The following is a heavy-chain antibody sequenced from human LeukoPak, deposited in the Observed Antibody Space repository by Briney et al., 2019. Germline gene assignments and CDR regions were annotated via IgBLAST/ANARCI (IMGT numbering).Heavy chain of an antibody. Sequence: PSETLSLTCAVYGASFSGYYWSWIRQPPGKGLEWIGEINHSGRTNYNPSLKSRVTISVDTSKNQFSLKLSSVAAAGTAVYYCARVRELGNWGQGSLVTVSS. V-gene: IGHV4-34*01. CDR2: INHSGRT. CDR1: GASFSGYY. D-gene: IGHD1-26*01. CDR3: ARVRELGN. J-gene: IGHJ4*02.